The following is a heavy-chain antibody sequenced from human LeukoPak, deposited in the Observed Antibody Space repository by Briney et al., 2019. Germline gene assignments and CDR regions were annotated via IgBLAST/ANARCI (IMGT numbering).Heavy chain of an antibody. CDR3: ARVEMATGVYFDY. CDR1: GGSFSGYY. D-gene: IGHD5-24*01. CDR2: INHSGST. Sequence: SETLSLTCTVYGGSFSGYYWSWIRQPPGKGLEWIGEINHSGSTNYNPSLKSRVTISVDTSKNQFSLKLSSVTAADTAVYYCARVEMATGVYFDYWGQGTLVTVSS. J-gene: IGHJ4*02. V-gene: IGHV4-34*01.